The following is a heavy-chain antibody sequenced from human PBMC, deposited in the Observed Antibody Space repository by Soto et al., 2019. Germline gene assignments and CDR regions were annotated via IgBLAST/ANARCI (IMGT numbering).Heavy chain of an antibody. V-gene: IGHV1-8*01. CDR2: MNPNSGNT. CDR1: GYTFISYD. CDR3: ARGQEYLGAFDI. J-gene: IGHJ3*02. Sequence: QVQLVQSGAEVKKPGASVKVSCKASGYTFISYDINWVRQATGQGLEWMGWMNPNSGNTGYAQKCQGRVTMNRNTSISTAYMELSSLRSEDTAVYYCARGQEYLGAFDIWGQGTMVTVSS.